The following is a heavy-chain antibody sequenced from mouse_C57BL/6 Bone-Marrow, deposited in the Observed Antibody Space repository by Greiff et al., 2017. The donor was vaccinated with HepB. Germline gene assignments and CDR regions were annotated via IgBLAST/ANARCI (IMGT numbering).Heavy chain of an antibody. Sequence: EVMLVESGGGLVQPGGSLKLSCSASGFTFSDYYMYWVRQTPEKRLEWVAYISNGGGSTYYPDTVKGRFTISRDNAKNTLYLQMSRLKSEDTAMYYCARFYYGNRYYAMDYWGQGTSVTVSS. V-gene: IGHV5-12*01. CDR3: ARFYYGNRYYAMDY. D-gene: IGHD2-1*01. J-gene: IGHJ4*01. CDR1: GFTFSDYY. CDR2: ISNGGGST.